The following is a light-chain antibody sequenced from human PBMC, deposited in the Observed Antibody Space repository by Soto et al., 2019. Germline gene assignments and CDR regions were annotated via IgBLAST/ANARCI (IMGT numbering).Light chain of an antibody. CDR1: QSFNSIY. CDR2: GAS. J-gene: IGKJ1*01. Sequence: EIGVTQSPGTMSLSPVERATFYCRASQSFNSIYLAWYQQKPGQAPRLLIYGASSRATGIPDRFSGSGSGTDFTLTISRLEPEDFAVYYCHQYDSWTFGQGTKVDIK. V-gene: IGKV3-20*01. CDR3: HQYDSWT.